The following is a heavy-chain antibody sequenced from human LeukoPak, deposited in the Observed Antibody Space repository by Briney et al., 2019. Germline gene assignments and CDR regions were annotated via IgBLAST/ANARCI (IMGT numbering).Heavy chain of an antibody. CDR3: ARRAVTRYSPSIHFPD. CDR2: IYYSGST. J-gene: IGHJ4*02. D-gene: IGHD2-21*01. CDR1: GGSISSSSYY. V-gene: IGHV4-39*07. Sequence: SETLSLTCTVSGGSISSSSYYWGWIRQPPGKGLEWIGSIYYSGSTYYNPSLKSRVTISVDTSKNQFSLKLSSVTAADMAVYYCARRAVTRYSPSIHFPDWGQGTLVTVSS.